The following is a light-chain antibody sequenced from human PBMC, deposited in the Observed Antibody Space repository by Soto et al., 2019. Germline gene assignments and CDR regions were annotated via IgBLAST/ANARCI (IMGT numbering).Light chain of an antibody. CDR3: MQARQTPPT. CDR2: LGS. CDR1: QSLLHRNGFNY. Sequence: DIVMTQSPLSLPVTPGEPASISCRSSQSLLHRNGFNYLDWYLQKPVQSPQLLLYLGSNRASGVPDRFSGSGSGTDFTLNISRVEVEDAGIYYCMQARQTPPTFGQGTRLEIK. J-gene: IGKJ5*01. V-gene: IGKV2-28*01.